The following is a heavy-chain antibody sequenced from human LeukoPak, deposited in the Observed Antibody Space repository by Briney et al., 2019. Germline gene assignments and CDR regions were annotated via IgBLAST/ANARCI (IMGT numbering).Heavy chain of an antibody. J-gene: IGHJ4*02. D-gene: IGHD6-19*01. V-gene: IGHV3-53*01. CDR2: IYSDDST. CDR1: GFTFSDYY. Sequence: GGSLRLSCAASGFTFSDYYMSWIRQAPGKGLVWVSLIYSDDSTYYADSVKGRFTISRDNSKNTLYLQMNSLRDEDTAVYYCARGVRTAVAGLDYWGQGTLVTVSS. CDR3: ARGVRTAVAGLDY.